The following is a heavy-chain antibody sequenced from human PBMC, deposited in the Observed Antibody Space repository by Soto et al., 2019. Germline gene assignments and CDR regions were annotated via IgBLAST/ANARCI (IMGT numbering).Heavy chain of an antibody. CDR1: GFTFSSYA. CDR2: ISYDGSNK. CDR3: ARVGGRWLQSPPFDY. V-gene: IGHV3-30-3*01. D-gene: IGHD5-12*01. J-gene: IGHJ4*02. Sequence: GGSLRLSCAASGFTFSSYAMHWVRQAPGKGLEWVAVISYDGSNKYYADSVKGRFTISRDNSKNTLYLQMNSLRAEDTAVYYCARVGGRWLQSPPFDYWGQGTLVTVSS.